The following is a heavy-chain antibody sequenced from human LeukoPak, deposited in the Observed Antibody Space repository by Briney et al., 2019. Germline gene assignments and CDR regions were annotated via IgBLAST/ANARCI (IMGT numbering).Heavy chain of an antibody. CDR2: ISSSSSYI. CDR1: GGSFSGYY. D-gene: IGHD3-10*01. J-gene: IGHJ5*02. Sequence: PSETLSLTCAVYGGSFSGYYWSWVRQAPGKGLEWVSSISSSSSYIYYADSVKGRFTISRDNAKNSLYLQMNSLRAEDTAVYYCASLELYYYGSGSYYLWGQGTLVTVSS. CDR3: ASLELYYYGSGSYYL. V-gene: IGHV3-21*01.